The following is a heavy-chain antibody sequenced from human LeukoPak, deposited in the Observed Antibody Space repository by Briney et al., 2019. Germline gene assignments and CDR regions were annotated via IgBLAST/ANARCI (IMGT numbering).Heavy chain of an antibody. CDR2: IIPILGIA. J-gene: IGHJ3*02. CDR1: GGTFSSYA. D-gene: IGHD1-26*01. CDR3: AREAKWELLAFDI. Sequence: ASVKVSCKASGGTFSSYAISWVRQAPGQGLEWMGRIIPILGIANYAQKFQGRVTITADKSTSTAYMELSSLRSEDTAVYYCAREAKWELLAFDIWGQGTMVTVSS. V-gene: IGHV1-69*04.